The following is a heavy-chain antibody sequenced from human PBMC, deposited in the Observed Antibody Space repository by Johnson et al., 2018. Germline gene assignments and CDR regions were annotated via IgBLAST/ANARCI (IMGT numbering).Heavy chain of an antibody. CDR2: ISYDGSNK. Sequence: VQLVESGGGVVQPGRSLRLSCAASGFTLSSYGMHWVRQAPGKGLEWVAVISYDGSNKYYADFVKGRFTISRDNSKNTLYLQMNSLRAEEAAVVYCANDGAGEFGMDFCYYDYTEVWGKGTTVTVSS. D-gene: IGHD3-10*01. V-gene: IGHV3-30*18. J-gene: IGHJ6*03. CDR1: GFTLSSYG. CDR3: ANDGAGEFGMDFCYYDYTEV.